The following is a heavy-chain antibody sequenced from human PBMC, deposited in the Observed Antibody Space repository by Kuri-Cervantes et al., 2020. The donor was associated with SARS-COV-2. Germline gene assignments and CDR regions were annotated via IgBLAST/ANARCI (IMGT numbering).Heavy chain of an antibody. D-gene: IGHD1-1*01. CDR1: GFTFSSYG. V-gene: IGHV3-30*03. CDR2: ISYDGSNN. Sequence: GESLKIPCAASGFTFSSYGMHWVRQAPGKGLEWVAVISYDGSNNYYEDSMKGRFTISRDNAKNSLYLQMNSLRAEDTAVYYCAREGQLERPGAYYYYYGMDVWGQGTTVTVSS. CDR3: AREGQLERPGAYYYYYGMDV. J-gene: IGHJ6*02.